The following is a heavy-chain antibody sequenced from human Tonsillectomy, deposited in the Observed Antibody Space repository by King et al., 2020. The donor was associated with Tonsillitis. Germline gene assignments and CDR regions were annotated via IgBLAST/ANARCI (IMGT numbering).Heavy chain of an antibody. D-gene: IGHD3-16*01. J-gene: IGHJ6*02. CDR1: GFTFSDYY. V-gene: IGHV3-11*01. CDR2: IGSSGNSI. CDR3: ARGEERGARSLYYYYAMDV. Sequence: VQLVESGGGLVKPGGSLRLSCAASGFTFSDYYMSWIRQAPGKGLEWLSYIGSSGNSIYYADSVKGRFTISRDNAKNSLYLQMSGLRAEDTAVYYCARGEERGARSLYYYYAMDVWGQGTTVTVSS.